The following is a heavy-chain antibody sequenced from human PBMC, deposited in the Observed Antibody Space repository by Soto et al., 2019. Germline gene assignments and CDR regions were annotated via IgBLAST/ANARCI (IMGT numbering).Heavy chain of an antibody. V-gene: IGHV5-51*01. Sequence: GESLNSSCTGSGYSFTSYCIGWVRQMPGKGLEWMGIIYPGDSDTRYSPSFQGQVTISADKSISTAYLQWSSLKASDTAMYYCAGGGVRGVITRTRDYYGMDVWGQGTTVTVSS. CDR3: AGGGVRGVITRTRDYYGMDV. CDR2: IYPGDSDT. CDR1: GYSFTSYC. J-gene: IGHJ6*02. D-gene: IGHD3-10*01.